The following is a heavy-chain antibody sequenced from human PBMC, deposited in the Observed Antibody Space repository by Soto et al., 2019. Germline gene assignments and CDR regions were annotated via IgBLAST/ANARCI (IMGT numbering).Heavy chain of an antibody. D-gene: IGHD6-13*01. Sequence: EVQLLESGGGLVQPGGSLRLSCAASGFTFSSYAMSWVLQAPGKGLEWVSAISGSGGSTYYADSVKGRFTISRDNSKNTLYLQMNSLRAEDTAVYYCAKDTGADSWYFPFDYWGQGTLVTVSS. V-gene: IGHV3-23*01. CDR2: ISGSGGST. J-gene: IGHJ4*02. CDR3: AKDTGADSWYFPFDY. CDR1: GFTFSSYA.